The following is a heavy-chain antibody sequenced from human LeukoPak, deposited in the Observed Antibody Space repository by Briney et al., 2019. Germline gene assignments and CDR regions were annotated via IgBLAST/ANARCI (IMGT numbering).Heavy chain of an antibody. CDR1: GGSFSGYY. CDR2: INHSGST. V-gene: IGHV4-34*01. J-gene: IGHJ4*02. D-gene: IGHD1-14*01. CDR3: ARVRATGAHDC. Sequence: SETLSLTCAVYGGSFSGYYWSWIRQPPGKGLEWIGEINHSGSTNYNPSLKSRVTISVDTSKNQFALRLSSVTAADTAVYYCARVRATGAHDCWGQGTLVTVSS.